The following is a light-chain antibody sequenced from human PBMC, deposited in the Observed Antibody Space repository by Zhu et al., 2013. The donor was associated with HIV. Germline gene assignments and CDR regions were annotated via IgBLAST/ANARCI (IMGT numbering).Light chain of an antibody. CDR1: QSVSGRK. Sequence: EIVLTQSPGTLSLSPGERASLSCRASQSVSGRKLAWYQQKPGQAPRLVIYGASSRATGIPDRFSGSGSGTDFTLSISRLEPEDFAVYYCQQYASSPRTFGQGTKVEI. J-gene: IGKJ1*01. V-gene: IGKV3-20*01. CDR3: QQYASSPRT. CDR2: GAS.